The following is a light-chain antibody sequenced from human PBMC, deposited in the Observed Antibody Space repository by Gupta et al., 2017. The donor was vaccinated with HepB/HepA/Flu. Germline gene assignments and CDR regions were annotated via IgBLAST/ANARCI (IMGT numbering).Light chain of an antibody. CDR2: TAS. CDR1: QNIRTY. J-gene: IGKJ1*01. V-gene: IGKV1-39*01. CDR3: QQTDRTVRT. Sequence: SSLAASVGDRVTITCRASQNIRTYLHWYQQRPGEAPKLLIYTASTLQSGVPSRFSGSGSETDFTLTISSLQPEDFATYYCQQTDRTVRTFGQGTKVEIK.